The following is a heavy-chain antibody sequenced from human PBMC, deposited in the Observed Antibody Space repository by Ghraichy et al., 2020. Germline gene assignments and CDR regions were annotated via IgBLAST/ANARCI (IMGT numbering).Heavy chain of an antibody. D-gene: IGHD5-12*01. Sequence: GGSLRLSCAASGFPFSTYGLNWVRQTPGKGLELVSSISGSDLKWYADSVKGRFTVSRDNAKNSLYLQMNSLRAEDTAVYYCARDFAIVATTNFDYWGQGTLATVSS. CDR1: GFPFSTYG. CDR2: ISGSDLK. CDR3: ARDFAIVATTNFDY. V-gene: IGHV3-21*01. J-gene: IGHJ4*02.